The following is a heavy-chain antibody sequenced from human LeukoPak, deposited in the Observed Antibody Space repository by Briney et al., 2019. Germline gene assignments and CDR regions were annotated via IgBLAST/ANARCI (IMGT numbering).Heavy chain of an antibody. J-gene: IGHJ4*02. CDR2: IYYSGST. Sequence: SETLSLTCTVSGGSISSYYWSWIRQPPGKGLEWIGYIYYSGSTNYNPSLKSRVTISVDTSKNQFSLKLSSVTAADTAVYYCARSPPPPIEWLRQYYFDYWGQETLVTVSS. D-gene: IGHD5-12*01. CDR1: GGSISSYY. CDR3: ARSPPPPIEWLRQYYFDY. V-gene: IGHV4-59*01.